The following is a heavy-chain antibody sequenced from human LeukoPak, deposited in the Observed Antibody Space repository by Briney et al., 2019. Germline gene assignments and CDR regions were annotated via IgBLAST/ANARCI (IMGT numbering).Heavy chain of an antibody. CDR2: IYTSGST. CDR1: GYSISSGYY. D-gene: IGHD3-22*01. J-gene: IGHJ4*02. CDR3: ARHGWSYYDGSGYYEVDY. V-gene: IGHV4-38-2*02. Sequence: PSETLSLTCTVSGYSISSGYYWGWIRQPPGKGLEWIGYIYTSGSTNYNPSLKSRVTMSVDTSKNQFSLKLSSVTAADTAVYYCARHGWSYYDGSGYYEVDYWGQGTLVTVSS.